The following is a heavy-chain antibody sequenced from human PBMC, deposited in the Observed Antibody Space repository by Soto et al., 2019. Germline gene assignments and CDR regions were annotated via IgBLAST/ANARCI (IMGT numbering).Heavy chain of an antibody. CDR1: WDSFSGYY. CDR3: ARGVKCSSCSPLIKLSRLRNGMDL. V-gene: IGHV4-34*01. Sequence: SDTLSLSCAFYWDSFSGYYWSWVRQPPGKGLEWIGQINHSVDTHYNPSLKTRGTISIDTSKKQFSLNLDSVTAAETAVYFCARGVKCSSCSPLIKLSRLRNGMDLWGQGTTVTVSS. CDR2: INHSVDT. D-gene: IGHD6-13*01. J-gene: IGHJ6*02.